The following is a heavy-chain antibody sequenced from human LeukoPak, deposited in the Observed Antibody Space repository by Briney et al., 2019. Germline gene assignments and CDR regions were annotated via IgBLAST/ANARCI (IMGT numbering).Heavy chain of an antibody. CDR3: ARDPAPLEVTTEYYFDY. V-gene: IGHV3-33*01. D-gene: IGHD4-17*01. CDR2: IWYDGSKK. CDR1: GFPFSSSG. Sequence: QTGGSLRLSCAASGFPFSSSGIHWVRQAPGKGLEWVAVIWYDGSKKHYADSVKGRFTISRDNSKNTLYLQMNSLRAEDTAVYYCARDPAPLEVTTEYYFDYWGQGTLVTVSS. J-gene: IGHJ4*02.